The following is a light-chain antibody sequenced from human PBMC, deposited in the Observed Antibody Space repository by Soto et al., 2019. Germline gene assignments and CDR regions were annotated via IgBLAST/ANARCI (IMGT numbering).Light chain of an antibody. CDR1: SSDVGGYDY. CDR3: SSYTGTSGRV. J-gene: IGLJ1*01. Sequence: SALTQPASVSGSPGQSITISCTGTSSDVGGYDYVSWYQQHPGKAPKVMIYEVTHRPSGVSYRFSGSKSGNTASLTISGLQADDEADYYCSSYTGTSGRVFGTGTKLTVL. V-gene: IGLV2-14*01. CDR2: EVT.